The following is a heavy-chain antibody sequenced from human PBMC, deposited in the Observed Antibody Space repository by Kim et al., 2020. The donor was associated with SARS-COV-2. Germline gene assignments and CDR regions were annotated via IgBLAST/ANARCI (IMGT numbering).Heavy chain of an antibody. J-gene: IGHJ3*02. Sequence: GGSLRLSCGVSGFTFSSYWMSWVRQAPGKGLEWVANIKQDGSEKNYVDSVKGRFTISRDNVRKTMYLQMNSLRGDDTAIYYCAREVDAFAIWGQGTKDTVSS. CDR2: IKQDGSEK. CDR1: GFTFSSYW. V-gene: IGHV3-7*03. CDR3: AREVDAFAI.